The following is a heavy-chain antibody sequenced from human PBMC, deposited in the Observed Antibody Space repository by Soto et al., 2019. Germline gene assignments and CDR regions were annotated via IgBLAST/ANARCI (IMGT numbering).Heavy chain of an antibody. CDR3: IRETGPGGLDY. D-gene: IGHD2-15*01. J-gene: IGHJ4*02. CDR1: GFTFNEYA. Sequence: EVQLVESGGGLVQTGRSLTLSCAASGFTFNEYAEAMHWLRQAPGQGLVWVSGIFCNSGGAGYADSVTGRFTISIDNAKNSPYLHMNSMRKEDTALDYCIRETGPGGLDYWGQGTLVTVSS. CDR2: IFCNSGGA. V-gene: IGHV3-9*01.